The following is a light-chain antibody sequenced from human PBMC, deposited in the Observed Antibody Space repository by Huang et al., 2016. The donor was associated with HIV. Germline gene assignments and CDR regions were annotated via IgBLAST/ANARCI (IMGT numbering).Light chain of an antibody. CDR2: GAS. Sequence: EIVLTQSPGPLSLSPGERVTLSCRASQRVSSSYFAWYQQKPGQSPRLLIYGASSRATGIPGRFSGSGARTDVTLNISRLEPEDFAVYYCQQYGSSPWTFGQGTKVEIK. J-gene: IGKJ1*01. V-gene: IGKV3-20*01. CDR3: QQYGSSPWT. CDR1: QRVSSSY.